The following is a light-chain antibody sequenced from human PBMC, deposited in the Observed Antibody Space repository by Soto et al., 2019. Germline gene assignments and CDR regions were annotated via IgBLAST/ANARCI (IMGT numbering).Light chain of an antibody. V-gene: IGKV3-20*01. CDR3: QRYGNSYT. CDR1: QSVSTSF. J-gene: IGKJ2*01. Sequence: EIVLTQSPGTLSLSPGERATLSCRASQSVSTSFLAWYWQKPGQAPRLLIYGASVRAPGIPDRFSGSGSGTAFTLTISRLEREDFGVYYCQRYGNSYTFGQGTKLEIK. CDR2: GAS.